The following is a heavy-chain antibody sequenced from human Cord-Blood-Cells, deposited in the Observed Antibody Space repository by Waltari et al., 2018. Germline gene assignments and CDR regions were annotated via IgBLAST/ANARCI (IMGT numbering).Heavy chain of an antibody. V-gene: IGHV4-34*01. CDR1: GRSFSGSY. Sequence: QVQLQQWGAGLLKPSETLSLTCAVHGRSFSGSYWSWLRQPPGKGLEWIGEINHSGSTNYNPSLKSRVTISVDTSKNQFSLKLSSVTAADTAVYYCARGFPSIKNAFDIWGQGTMVTVSS. CDR3: ARGFPSIKNAFDI. J-gene: IGHJ3*02. CDR2: INHSGST. D-gene: IGHD2-21*01.